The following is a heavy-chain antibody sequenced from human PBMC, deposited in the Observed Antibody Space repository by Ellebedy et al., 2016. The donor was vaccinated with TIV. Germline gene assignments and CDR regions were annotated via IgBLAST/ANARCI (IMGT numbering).Heavy chain of an antibody. V-gene: IGHV4-39*07. CDR3: AAVGWFGELLPSYFDY. J-gene: IGHJ4*02. CDR2: IYYSGST. D-gene: IGHD3-10*01. Sequence: GSLRLXXTVSGCSISSSSYSWGWTRQPPGKGLEWIGSIYYSGSTYYNPSLKSRVTISVDTSKNQFSLKLSSVTAADTAVYYCAAVGWFGELLPSYFDYWGQGTLVTVSS. CDR1: GCSISSSSYS.